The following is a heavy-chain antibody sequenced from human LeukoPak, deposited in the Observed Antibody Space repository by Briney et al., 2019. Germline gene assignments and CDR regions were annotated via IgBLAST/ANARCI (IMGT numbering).Heavy chain of an antibody. CDR3: ARDLSSRDAY. CDR1: GFTVSSNY. J-gene: IGHJ4*02. V-gene: IGHV3-7*03. D-gene: IGHD6-13*01. Sequence: GGSLRLSCAASGFTVSSNYMSRVRQAPGKGLEWVACIHQNGRSEYYVDSVKGRFAISRDNTKNSLYLQMSSLTVEDTAVYYCARDLSSRDAYWGQGTLVTVSS. CDR2: IHQNGRSE.